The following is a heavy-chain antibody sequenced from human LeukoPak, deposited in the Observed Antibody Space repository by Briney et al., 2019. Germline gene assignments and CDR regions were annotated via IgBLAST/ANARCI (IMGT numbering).Heavy chain of an antibody. D-gene: IGHD1/OR15-1a*01. Sequence: PGGSLRLSCAASGFTFSSYAMHWVRQAPGKGLEWVAVISYDGSNKYYADSVKGRFTISRDNSKNTLYLQMNSLRAEDTAVYYCAKDVDLTRTNYWGQGTLVTVSS. CDR3: AKDVDLTRTNY. CDR2: ISYDGSNK. J-gene: IGHJ4*02. V-gene: IGHV3-30-3*01. CDR1: GFTFSSYA.